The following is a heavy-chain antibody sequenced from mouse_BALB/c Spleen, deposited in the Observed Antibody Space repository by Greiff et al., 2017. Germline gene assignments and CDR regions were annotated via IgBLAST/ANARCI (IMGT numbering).Heavy chain of an antibody. Sequence: EVKLVESGPGLVKPSQSLSLTCTVTGYSITSDYAWNWIRQFPGNKLEWMGYISYSGSTSYNPSLKSRISITRDTSKNQFFLQLNSVTTEDTATYYCANDYDGYFDVWGAGTTVTVSS. CDR3: ANDYDGYFDV. V-gene: IGHV3-2*02. J-gene: IGHJ1*01. CDR2: ISYSGST. D-gene: IGHD2-4*01. CDR1: GYSITSDYA.